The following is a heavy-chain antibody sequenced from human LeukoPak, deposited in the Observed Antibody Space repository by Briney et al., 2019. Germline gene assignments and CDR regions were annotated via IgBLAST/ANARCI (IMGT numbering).Heavy chain of an antibody. V-gene: IGHV4-59*01. D-gene: IGHD3-10*01. Sequence: SETLSLTCTVSGVSISSYYWSWLRQPPGKGLEWIGYIYYSGSTNYNPSLKSRVTISVDTSKDQFSLKLSSVTAADTAVYYCARALWFGELYWFDPWGQGTLVTVSS. CDR1: GVSISSYY. J-gene: IGHJ5*02. CDR2: IYYSGST. CDR3: ARALWFGELYWFDP.